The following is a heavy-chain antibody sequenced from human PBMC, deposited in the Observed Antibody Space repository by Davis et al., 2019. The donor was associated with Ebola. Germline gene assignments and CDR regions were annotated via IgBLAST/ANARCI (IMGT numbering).Heavy chain of an antibody. CDR2: ISATGADI. Sequence: GESLKISCTASGFTSGCCAMNWVRQAPGKGLEWVSGISATGADIKYADSVRGRFSISRDDSKNTLYLQMDSLRAEDTAVFYCAEGGTNNFLGANWGQGTLVTVSS. CDR1: GFTSGCCA. CDR3: AEGGTNNFLGAN. D-gene: IGHD2-8*01. J-gene: IGHJ4*02. V-gene: IGHV3-23*01.